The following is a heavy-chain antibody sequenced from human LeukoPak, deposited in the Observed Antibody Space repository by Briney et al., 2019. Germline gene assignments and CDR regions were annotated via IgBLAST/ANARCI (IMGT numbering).Heavy chain of an antibody. CDR2: IWYDGSNK. D-gene: IGHD6-19*01. CDR3: ARIAVAGTEYYYGMDV. Sequence: GRSLRLSCAASGFTFSSYGMHWVPQAPGKGLERVAVIWYDGSNKYYADSVKGRFTISRDNSKNTLYLQMNSLRAEDTAVYYCARIAVAGTEYYYGMDVWGQGTTVTVSS. CDR1: GFTFSSYG. J-gene: IGHJ6*02. V-gene: IGHV3-33*01.